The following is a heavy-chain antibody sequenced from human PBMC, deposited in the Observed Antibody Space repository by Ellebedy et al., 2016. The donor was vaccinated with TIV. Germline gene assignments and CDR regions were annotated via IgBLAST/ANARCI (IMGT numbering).Heavy chain of an antibody. J-gene: IGHJ6*03. V-gene: IGHV4-38-2*02. D-gene: IGHD2-2*01. Sequence: SETLSFTCTVSGYFISDGYYWGWIRQPPGKGLEWIGSGYHSGSTFYNPSLKSRVSISVDTTKNQFSLRLASVTAADTAVYYCARDGTVLVPAADMDVWGKGTTVTVSS. CDR2: GYHSGST. CDR3: ARDGTVLVPAADMDV. CDR1: GYFISDGYY.